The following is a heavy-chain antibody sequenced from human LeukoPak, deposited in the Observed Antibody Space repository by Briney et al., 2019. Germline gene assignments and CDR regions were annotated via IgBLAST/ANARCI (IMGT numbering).Heavy chain of an antibody. V-gene: IGHV3-23*01. D-gene: IGHD1-1*01. CDR1: GFTFSSYA. J-gene: IGHJ3*02. CDR3: ARDGFNDRSGDNDGFDM. CDR2: ISGSGGST. Sequence: PGGSLRLSCAASGFTFSSYAMSWVRQAPGKGLEWVSAISGSGGSTYYADSVKGRFTISRYNSKNTLYIQVNSMRADDTAVYYCARDGFNDRSGDNDGFDMWGQGTMVTVSS.